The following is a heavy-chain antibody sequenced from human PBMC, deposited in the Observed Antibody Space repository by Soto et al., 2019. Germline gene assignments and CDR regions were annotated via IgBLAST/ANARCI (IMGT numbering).Heavy chain of an antibody. Sequence: GESLKISCKGSGYSFTSYWIGWVRQMPGKGLEWMGIIYPGDSDTRYSPSFQGQVTISADKSISTAYLQWSSLKASDPAMYYCARNNMAYYYYYGMDVWGKGTTVTASS. J-gene: IGHJ6*04. CDR1: GYSFTSYW. V-gene: IGHV5-51*01. CDR2: IYPGDSDT. CDR3: ARNNMAYYYYYGMDV. D-gene: IGHD1-20*01.